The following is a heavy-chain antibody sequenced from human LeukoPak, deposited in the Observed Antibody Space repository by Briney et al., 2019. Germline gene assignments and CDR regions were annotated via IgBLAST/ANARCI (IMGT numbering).Heavy chain of an antibody. J-gene: IGHJ1*01. CDR1: GGSFSGHF. Sequence: SETLSLTCGVFGGSFSGHFYSWIRQSPGKGLEWIGEITHRGSINYNPFLKSRAAMSVDTSKNHFSLKLTSVTAADNGVYYCARALAAAVINWGQGTLVTVSS. CDR2: ITHRGSI. D-gene: IGHD6-13*01. CDR3: ARALAAAVIN. V-gene: IGHV4-34*01.